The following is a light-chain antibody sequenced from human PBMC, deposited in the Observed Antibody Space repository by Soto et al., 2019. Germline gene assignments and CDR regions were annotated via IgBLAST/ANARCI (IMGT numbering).Light chain of an antibody. J-gene: IGKJ1*01. CDR2: GAS. CDR3: QQYNNWWT. CDR1: QSFSSSY. V-gene: IGKV3-15*01. Sequence: EIVLTQSPGTLSLSPGERATLSCGASQSFSSSYLAWYQQKPGRAPRLLIYGASTRATGIPARFSGSGSGTEFTLTISSLQSEDFAVYYCQQYNNWWTFGQGTKVDIK.